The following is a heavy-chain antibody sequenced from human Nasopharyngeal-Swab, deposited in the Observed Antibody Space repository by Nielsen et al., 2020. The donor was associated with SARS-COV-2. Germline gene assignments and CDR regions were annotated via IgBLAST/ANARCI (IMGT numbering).Heavy chain of an antibody. D-gene: IGHD6-19*01. CDR2: IYSGGST. J-gene: IGHJ4*02. CDR3: AREGSSGWVDY. Sequence: GGSLRLSCAASGFTVSSNYMSWVRQAPGKGLEWVSVIYSGGSTYCADSVKGRFTISRDNSKNTLYLQMNSLRAEDTAVYYCAREGSSGWVDYWGQGTLVTVSS. V-gene: IGHV3-66*01. CDR1: GFTVSSNY.